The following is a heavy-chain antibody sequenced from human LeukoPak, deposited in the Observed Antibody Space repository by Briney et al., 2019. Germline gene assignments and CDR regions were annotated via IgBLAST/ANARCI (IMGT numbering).Heavy chain of an antibody. V-gene: IGHV1-8*01. J-gene: IGHJ1*01. D-gene: IGHD2-15*01. CDR2: MNPNSGNT. CDR3: ARGDCSGGCCYLHQRHFQH. CDR1: GYTFTSYD. Sequence: ASVKVSCKASGYTFTSYDINWVRQATGQGLEWMGWMNPNSGNTGYAQKFQGRVTMTRNTSISTAYMELSSLRSEDTAVYYCARGDCSGGCCYLHQRHFQHWGQGTLVTVSS.